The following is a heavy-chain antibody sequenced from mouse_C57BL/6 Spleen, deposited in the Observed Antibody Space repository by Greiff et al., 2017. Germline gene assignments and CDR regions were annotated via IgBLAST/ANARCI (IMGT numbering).Heavy chain of an antibody. CDR2: IDPSDSYT. CDR1: GYTFTSYW. V-gene: IGHV1-50*01. D-gene: IGHD2-1*01. Sequence: QVQLKQPGAELVKPGASVKLSCKASGYTFTSYWMQWVKQRPGQGLEWIGEIDPSDSYTNYNQKFKGKATLTVDTSSSTAYMQLSSLTSEDSAVYYCARLWYRRGYFDYWGQGTTLTVSS. J-gene: IGHJ2*01. CDR3: ARLWYRRGYFDY.